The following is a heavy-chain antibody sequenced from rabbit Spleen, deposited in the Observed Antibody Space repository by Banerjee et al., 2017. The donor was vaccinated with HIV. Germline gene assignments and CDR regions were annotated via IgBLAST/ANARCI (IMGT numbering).Heavy chain of an antibody. CDR3: ARDTGSSFSSYGMDL. J-gene: IGHJ6*01. D-gene: IGHD8-1*01. V-gene: IGHV1S40*01. Sequence: QSLEESGGDLVKPGASLTLTCTASGFSFSSSDYMCGVRQAPGKGLEWISCIAGSSSGFTYSATWAKGRFTCSKTSSTTVTLQMTSLPVADTATYFCARDTGSSFSSYGMDLWGPGPWSPS. CDR2: IAGSSSGFT. CDR1: GFSFSSSDY.